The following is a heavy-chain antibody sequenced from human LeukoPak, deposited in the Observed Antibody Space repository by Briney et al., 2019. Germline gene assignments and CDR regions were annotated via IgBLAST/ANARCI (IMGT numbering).Heavy chain of an antibody. J-gene: IGHJ5*02. D-gene: IGHD5-18*01. CDR3: ARDVAADTAMGLDWFDA. Sequence: SVKVSCKASGGTFSSYAISWVRPAPGQGLEWMGGIIPIFGTANYAQTFQGRVRITAAEPTSTASMELSSMRSEDTAVYYCARDVAADTAMGLDWFDAWGQGTLVTVSS. CDR1: GGTFSSYA. CDR2: IIPIFGTA. V-gene: IGHV1-69*01.